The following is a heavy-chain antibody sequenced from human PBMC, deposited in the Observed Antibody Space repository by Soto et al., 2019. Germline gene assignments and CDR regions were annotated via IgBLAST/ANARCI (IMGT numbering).Heavy chain of an antibody. CDR1: GDSISRGGYY. J-gene: IGHJ6*02. CDR2: IYYSGVT. CDR3: ARLRIFGVVIDYYYGMDV. Sequence: SETLSLTCIVSGDSISRGGYYWGWIRQHPGKGLEWIGNIYYSGVTYYNPSLKSRVTISVDTSKNQFSLKLSSVTAADTAVYYCARLRIFGVVIDYYYGMDVWGQGTTVTVSS. D-gene: IGHD3-3*01. V-gene: IGHV4-39*01.